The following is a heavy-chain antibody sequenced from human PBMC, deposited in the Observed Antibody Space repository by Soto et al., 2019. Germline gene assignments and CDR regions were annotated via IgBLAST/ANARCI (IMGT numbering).Heavy chain of an antibody. D-gene: IGHD4-17*01. Sequence: SETLSLTCTVSGGSLTSYYWSWIRQPPGKGLEWIGYIYYSGSTTYNPSLKGRVTISVDTSKNQFSLKLSSVTAADTAVYYCATDYGDYPWYFDYWGQGTLVTVSS. CDR1: GGSLTSYY. CDR2: IYYSGST. V-gene: IGHV4-59*08. J-gene: IGHJ4*02. CDR3: ATDYGDYPWYFDY.